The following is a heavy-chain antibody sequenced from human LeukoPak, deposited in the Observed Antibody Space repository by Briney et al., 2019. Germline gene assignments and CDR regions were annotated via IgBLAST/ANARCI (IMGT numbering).Heavy chain of an antibody. CDR3: ARRAGAYSHPYDY. V-gene: IGHV3-21*04. CDR1: S. J-gene: IGHJ4*02. D-gene: IGHD4/OR15-4a*01. CDR2: ISTSSSYI. Sequence: PGGSLRLSCADSMNWVRQAPGKGLEWVSFISTSSSYIYYADSVKGRFTISRDNAKNSLYLQMNSLRAEDTAVYYCARRAGAYSHPYDYWGQGTLVTVSS.